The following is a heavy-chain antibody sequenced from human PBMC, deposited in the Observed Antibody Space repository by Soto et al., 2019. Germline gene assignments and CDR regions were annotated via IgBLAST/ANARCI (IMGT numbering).Heavy chain of an antibody. D-gene: IGHD3-22*01. V-gene: IGHV3-15*01. CDR2: IKSKTHGGTT. J-gene: IGHJ4*02. CDR1: GFTFSTTW. CDR3: TPTPGINIIVVEDTIDF. Sequence: EVQLVESGGGLVKPGGSLSISCAAYGFTFSTTWMTWVRQAPGKGLEWVGRIKSKTHGGTTDYAAPVKGRFTISSDYSVNTLQLQLNSLRNDDTPVYDCTPTPGINIIVVEDTIDFWGQRPLVSV.